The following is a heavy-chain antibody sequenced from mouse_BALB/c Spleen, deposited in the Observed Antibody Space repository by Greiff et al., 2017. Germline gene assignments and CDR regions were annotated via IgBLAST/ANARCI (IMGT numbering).Heavy chain of an antibody. Sequence: EVKLMESGGDLVKPGGSLKLSCAASGFTFSSYGMSWVRQTPDKRLEWVATISSGGSYTYYPDSVKGRFTISRDNAKNTLYLQMSSLKSEDTAMYYCARQRRDGYFDVWGAGTTVTVSS. CDR2: ISSGGSYT. V-gene: IGHV5-6*01. CDR3: ARQRRDGYFDV. CDR1: GFTFSSYG. J-gene: IGHJ1*01.